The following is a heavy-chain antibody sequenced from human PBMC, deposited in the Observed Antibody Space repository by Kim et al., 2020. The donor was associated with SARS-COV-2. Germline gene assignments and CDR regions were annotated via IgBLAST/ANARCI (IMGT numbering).Heavy chain of an antibody. V-gene: IGHV3-48*03. CDR3: ASLATGIAAAGTSERYYYYGMDV. D-gene: IGHD6-13*01. J-gene: IGHJ6*02. Sequence: GGSLRLSCAASGFTFSSYEMNWVRQAPGKGLEWVSYISSSGSTIYYADSVKGRFTISRDNAKNSLYLQMNSLRAEDTAVYYCASLATGIAAAGTSERYYYYGMDVWGQETTVTVSS. CDR1: GFTFSSYE. CDR2: ISSSGSTI.